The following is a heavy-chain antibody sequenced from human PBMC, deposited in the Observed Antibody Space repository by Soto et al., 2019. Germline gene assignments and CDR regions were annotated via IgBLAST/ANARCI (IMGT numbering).Heavy chain of an antibody. CDR2: ISGHGDAT. Sequence: EVQLLESGGGLVQPGGSLRLSCAASGFPFTGYAMSWVRQAPGKGLEWVSAISGHGDATFYADSVKGRFTISRDNSKNTLYLHMNSLRAEDTALYYCANSRVSMVRGLIIIPNYWGQGTLVTFSS. D-gene: IGHD3-10*01. CDR3: ANSRVSMVRGLIIIPNY. J-gene: IGHJ4*02. CDR1: GFPFTGYA. V-gene: IGHV3-23*01.